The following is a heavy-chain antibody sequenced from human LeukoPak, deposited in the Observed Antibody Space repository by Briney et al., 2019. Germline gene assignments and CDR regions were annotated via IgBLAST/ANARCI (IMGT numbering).Heavy chain of an antibody. V-gene: IGHV4-59*01. CDR2: IYYSGST. J-gene: IGHJ3*02. CDR1: GGSISSYY. CDR3: ASVANDFWSGYSTRGAFDI. D-gene: IGHD3-3*01. Sequence: SETLSLTCTVSGGSISSYYWSWIRQPPGKGLEWIGYIYYSGSTNYNPSLKSRVTISVDTSKNQFSLKLSSVTAADTAVYYCASVANDFWSGYSTRGAFDIWGQGTLVTVSS.